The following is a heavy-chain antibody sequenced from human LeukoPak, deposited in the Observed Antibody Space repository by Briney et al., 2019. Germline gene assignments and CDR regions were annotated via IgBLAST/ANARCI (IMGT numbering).Heavy chain of an antibody. D-gene: IGHD1-26*01. V-gene: IGHV1-2*02. CDR1: GYTFTGYY. J-gene: IGHJ4*02. Sequence: AASVKVSCKASGYTFTGYYMHWVRQAPGQGLEWMGWINPNSGGTNYAQKFQGRVTMTRDTSISTAYMELSRLRSDDTAVYYCARPDLVGANFDYWGQGTLVTVSS. CDR3: ARPDLVGANFDY. CDR2: INPNSGGT.